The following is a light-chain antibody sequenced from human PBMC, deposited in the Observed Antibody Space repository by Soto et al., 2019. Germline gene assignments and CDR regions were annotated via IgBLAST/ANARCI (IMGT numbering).Light chain of an antibody. CDR2: DAS. V-gene: IGKV3-11*01. Sequence: EIVLTQSPDTLSLSPGERATLSCRASQSVGSSLAWYQQKPGQAPRLLIYDASNRATGIPARFSGSGSGTYFAFTIMRLVPEDFTVSYCQLRSNGSPEVTFGPGIKVAIK. CDR3: QLRSNGSPEVT. J-gene: IGKJ3*01. CDR1: QSVGSS.